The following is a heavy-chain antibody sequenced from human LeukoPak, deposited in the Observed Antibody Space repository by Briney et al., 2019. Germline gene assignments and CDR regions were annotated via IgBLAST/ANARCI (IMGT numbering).Heavy chain of an antibody. J-gene: IGHJ4*02. V-gene: IGHV3-48*01. Sequence: GGSLRLSCAASGFTFSSYNLNWVRQAPGKGLEWVSYISSRSNTIYYTDSVKGRFTISRDNAKNSLYLQMSSLRAEDTAIYYCARLRDDTPYWGQGTLVTVSS. CDR2: ISSRSNTI. D-gene: IGHD3-22*01. CDR1: GFTFSSYN. CDR3: ARLRDDTPY.